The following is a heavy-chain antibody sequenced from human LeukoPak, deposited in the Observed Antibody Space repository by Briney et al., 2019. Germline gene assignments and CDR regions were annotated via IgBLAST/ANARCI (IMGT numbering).Heavy chain of an antibody. Sequence: SETLSLTCTVYGGSFSGYYWSWIRQPQGRGLEWIVEINHSGSINYNPSLKSRVTISVDTSKNQFSLKLSSVTAADTAVYYCARFSPGGTMVRGVIRGWFDPWGQGTLVTVSS. J-gene: IGHJ5*02. CDR1: GGSFSGYY. CDR3: ARFSPGGTMVRGVIRGWFDP. CDR2: INHSGSI. D-gene: IGHD3-10*01. V-gene: IGHV4-34*01.